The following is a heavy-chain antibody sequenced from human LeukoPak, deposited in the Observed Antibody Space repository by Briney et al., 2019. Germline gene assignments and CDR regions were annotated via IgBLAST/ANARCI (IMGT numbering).Heavy chain of an antibody. CDR3: VGHPVVVRGVMGLGRTISPFEY. J-gene: IGHJ4*02. V-gene: IGHV4-39*01. Sequence: RTSETLSLTCTVSGGSISRTNYHWGWIRQPPGKGLECIASIYYSGSIYYNPSFKSRVPISVDTSMNQLSLNLTSVTAADTAVYYCVGHPVVVRGVMGLGRTISPFEYWGQGTLVTVSS. CDR2: IYYSGSI. CDR1: GGSISRTNYH. D-gene: IGHD3-10*01.